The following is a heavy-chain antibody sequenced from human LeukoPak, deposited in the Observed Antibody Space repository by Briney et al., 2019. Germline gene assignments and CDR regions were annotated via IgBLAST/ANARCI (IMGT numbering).Heavy chain of an antibody. CDR3: ARLVSGTIVSYRDYYYYYMDV. Sequence: SETLSLTCAVSGGSISSSNWWSWVRQPPGKGLEWIGEIYHSGSTNYNPSLKRRVTISVDKSKNQFSLKLSSVTAADTAVYYCARLVSGTIVSYRDYYYYYMDVWGKGTTVTVSS. CDR1: GGSISSSNW. CDR2: IYHSGST. J-gene: IGHJ6*03. V-gene: IGHV4-4*02. D-gene: IGHD4-11*01.